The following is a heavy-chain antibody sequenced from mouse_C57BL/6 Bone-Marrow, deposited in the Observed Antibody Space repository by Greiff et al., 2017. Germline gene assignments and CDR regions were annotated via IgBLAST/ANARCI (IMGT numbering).Heavy chain of an antibody. V-gene: IGHV1-58*01. CDR3: ARSYSNFY. CDR2: IYIGNGST. J-gene: IGHJ3*01. Sequence: EVKLEESGAEMVRPGSSVKMSCKTSGYTFTSYGINWVKQRPGQGLEWIGYIYIGNGSTEYNEKFKGKATLTSDTSSSTAYMQLSSLTSEDSAIYFCARSYSNFYWGQGTLVTVSA. D-gene: IGHD2-5*01. CDR1: GYTFTSYG.